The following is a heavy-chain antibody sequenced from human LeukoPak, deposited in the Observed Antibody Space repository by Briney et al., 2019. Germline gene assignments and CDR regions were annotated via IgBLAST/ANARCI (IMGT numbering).Heavy chain of an antibody. V-gene: IGHV3-30-3*01. J-gene: IGHJ4*02. CDR3: ARNDYVWGSYRSSFDY. CDR1: GFTFSSYA. CDR2: ISYDGSNK. D-gene: IGHD3-16*02. Sequence: GGSLRLSCAASGFTFSSYAMHWVRQAPGKGLEWVAVISYDGSNKYYADSVKGRFTISRDNSKNTLYLQMNSLRAEETAVYYCARNDYVWGSYRSSFDYWGQGTLVTVSS.